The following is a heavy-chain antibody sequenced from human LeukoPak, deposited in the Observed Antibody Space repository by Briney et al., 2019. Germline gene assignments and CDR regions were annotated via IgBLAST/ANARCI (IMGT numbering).Heavy chain of an antibody. J-gene: IGHJ4*02. Sequence: PSETLSLTCTVSGGSISSSSYYWGWIRQPPGKGLEWIGSIYYSGSTYYNPSLKSRVTISVDTSKNQFSLKLSSVTAADTAVYYCASHAPAGTRWDYWGQGTLVTVSS. V-gene: IGHV4-39*01. CDR3: ASHAPAGTRWDY. CDR1: GGSISSSSYY. CDR2: IYYSGST. D-gene: IGHD6-13*01.